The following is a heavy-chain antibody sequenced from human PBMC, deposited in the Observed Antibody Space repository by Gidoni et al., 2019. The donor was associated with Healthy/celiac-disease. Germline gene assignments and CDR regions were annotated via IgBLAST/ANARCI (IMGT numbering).Heavy chain of an antibody. CDR1: GGTFSSYT. V-gene: IGHV1-69*02. Sequence: QVQLVQSGAEVKKPGSSVKVSCKASGGTFSSYTISWVRQAPGQGLEWMGRIIPILGIANDAQKFQGRVTITADKSTSTAYMELSSLRSEDTAVYYCAILHRDGGYNYNPDAFDIWGQGTMVTVSS. J-gene: IGHJ3*02. D-gene: IGHD5-12*01. CDR3: AILHRDGGYNYNPDAFDI. CDR2: IIPILGIA.